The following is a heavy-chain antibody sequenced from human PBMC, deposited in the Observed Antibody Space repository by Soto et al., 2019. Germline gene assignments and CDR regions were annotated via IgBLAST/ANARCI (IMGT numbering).Heavy chain of an antibody. CDR1: GYTFTSYG. D-gene: IGHD6-19*01. Sequence: GASVKVSWKASGYTFTSYGISWVRQAPGQGLEWMGWINAYNGNTNYAQKLQGRVTMTTDTSTSTAYMALRSLRSDDTAVYYCARDPVAGTYFDYWGQGALVTVSS. CDR2: INAYNGNT. J-gene: IGHJ4*02. V-gene: IGHV1-18*01. CDR3: ARDPVAGTYFDY.